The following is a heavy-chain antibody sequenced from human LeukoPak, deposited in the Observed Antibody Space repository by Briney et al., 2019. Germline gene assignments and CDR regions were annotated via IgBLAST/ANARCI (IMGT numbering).Heavy chain of an antibody. J-gene: IGHJ4*02. CDR3: AMGSGGVRDGYNFDY. D-gene: IGHD5-24*01. CDR1: GFTFDDYA. V-gene: IGHV3-43*02. Sequence: GGSLRLSCAASGFTFDDYAMHWVRQAPGKGLEWVSLISGDGGSTYYADSVKGRFTISRDNSKNSLYLQMNSLRTEDTALYYCAMGSGGVRDGYNFDYWGQGTLVTVSS. CDR2: ISGDGGST.